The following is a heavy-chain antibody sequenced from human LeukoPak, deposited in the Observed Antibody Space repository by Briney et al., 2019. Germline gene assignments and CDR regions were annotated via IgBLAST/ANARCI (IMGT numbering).Heavy chain of an antibody. J-gene: IGHJ4*02. V-gene: IGHV3-23*01. CDR2: ISGTVENT. CDR3: ANHRGGF. D-gene: IGHD1-14*01. CDR1: GFIFSSYP. Sequence: GGSLRLSCAASGFIFSSYPMSWVRQAPGKGLEWVSAISGTVENTYYADSVKGRFSISRGNSRNTVHLQMNSLRPEDTAVYYCANHRGGFWGQGTLVTVSS.